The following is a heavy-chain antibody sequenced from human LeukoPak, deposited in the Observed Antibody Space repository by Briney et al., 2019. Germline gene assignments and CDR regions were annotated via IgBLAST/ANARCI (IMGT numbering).Heavy chain of an antibody. D-gene: IGHD2-2*02. CDR3: ARAGVVPAAINRAFDI. J-gene: IGHJ3*02. Sequence: PSETLSLTCIASGGSIISGDYYWTWIRQPPGKGLEWIGYIYHNGDTYYNPSLRSRVSISVDTSKNQSSLKLTSVTAADTAVYYCARAGVVPAAINRAFDIWGQGSLVTVSS. CDR1: GGSIISGDYY. CDR2: IYHNGDT. V-gene: IGHV4-30-4*08.